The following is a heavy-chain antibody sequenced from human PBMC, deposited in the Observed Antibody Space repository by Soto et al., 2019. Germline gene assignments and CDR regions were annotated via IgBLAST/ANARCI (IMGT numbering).Heavy chain of an antibody. CDR1: GFTFSNHA. V-gene: IGHV3-23*01. J-gene: IGHJ4*02. Sequence: GGSLRLSCAVSGFTFSNHAMSWVRQAPGKGLEWVSAISTAVGATYYADSVKGRFTISRDDSNNTLFLQMNSLRAEDTAVYYCAKDRTAAARNFDYWGQGTLVTVSS. CDR3: AKDRTAAARNFDY. D-gene: IGHD6-13*01. CDR2: ISTAVGAT.